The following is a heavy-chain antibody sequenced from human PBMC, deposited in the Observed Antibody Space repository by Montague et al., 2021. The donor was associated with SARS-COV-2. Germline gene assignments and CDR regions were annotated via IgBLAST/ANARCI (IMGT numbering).Heavy chain of an antibody. D-gene: IGHD3-3*01. CDR2: IHLGGDT. CDR3: ARGVRVANRPDRFSYSLDV. V-gene: IGHV4-34*01. CDR1: GTSFTSHY. J-gene: IGHJ6*02. Sequence: SETLSLTCDVNGTSFTSHYWTWLRQSPGGGLEWIGQIHLGGDTNYNPSLRSRVTISIDTSKPQSSLRLYSMTAAATAVSYCARGVRVANRPDRFSYSLDVWGRGTAVIVTS.